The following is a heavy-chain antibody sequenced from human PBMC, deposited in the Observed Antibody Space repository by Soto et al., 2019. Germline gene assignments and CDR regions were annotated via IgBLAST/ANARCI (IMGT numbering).Heavy chain of an antibody. CDR3: ARDDYGIYPY. V-gene: IGHV1-2*02. J-gene: IGHJ4*02. CDR1: GYTVTDYY. CDR2: IDPRSGAT. D-gene: IGHD1-26*01. Sequence: ASVKVSCKASGYTVTDYYIHWARQAPGQGLEWMGWIDPRSGATIYAQKFQDRVTMTRDTSISTAYMDLSRLRSDDTAVYYCARDDYGIYPYWGQGTLVTVSS.